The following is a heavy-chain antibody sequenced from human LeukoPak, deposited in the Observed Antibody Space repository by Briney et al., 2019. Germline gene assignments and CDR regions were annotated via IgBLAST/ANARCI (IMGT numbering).Heavy chain of an antibody. J-gene: IGHJ6*03. D-gene: IGHD2/OR15-2a*01. CDR2: ISWNSGNI. CDR1: GFTFDDYA. V-gene: IGHV3-9*01. Sequence: GRSLRLSCAGSGFTFDDYAMHWVRQTPGKGLEWVSGISWNSGNIAYADFVGGRFTISRDNAKNSLSLQMNSLSDEDTAVYYCAKDAYGGATFFNYMDVWGKGTTVTVSS. CDR3: AKDAYGGATFFNYMDV.